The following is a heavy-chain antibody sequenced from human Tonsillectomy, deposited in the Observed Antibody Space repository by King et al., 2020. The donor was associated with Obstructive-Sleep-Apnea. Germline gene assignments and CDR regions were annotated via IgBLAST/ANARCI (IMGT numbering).Heavy chain of an antibody. CDR3: ARANGSGSYWH. J-gene: IGHJ4*02. V-gene: IGHV3-21*01. CDR2: ISSSSSYI. D-gene: IGHD3-10*01. CDR1: GFTFSSDS. Sequence: VQLVESGGGLVKPGGSLRLSCAASGFTFSSDSMNWVRQAPGEGLEWVSSISSSSSYIYYADSVKGRFTISRDNAKNSLSLQMNSLRAEDTAVYYCARANGSGSYWHWGQGTLVTVSS.